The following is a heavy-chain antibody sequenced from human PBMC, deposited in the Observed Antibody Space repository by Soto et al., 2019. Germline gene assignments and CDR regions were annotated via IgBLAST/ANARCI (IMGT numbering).Heavy chain of an antibody. CDR2: ISAYNGNT. CDR1: GYTFTSYG. Sequence: ASVKVSCKASGYTFTSYGISCVRQAPGQGLEWMGWISAYNGNTNYAQKLQGRVTMTTDTSTSTAYMELRSLRSDDTAVYYCARDTPRVGGYYYGMDVWGQGTTVTVSS. V-gene: IGHV1-18*01. D-gene: IGHD1-26*01. J-gene: IGHJ6*02. CDR3: ARDTPRVGGYYYGMDV.